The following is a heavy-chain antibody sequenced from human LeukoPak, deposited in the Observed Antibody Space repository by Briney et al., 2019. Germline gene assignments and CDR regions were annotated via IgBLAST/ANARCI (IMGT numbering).Heavy chain of an antibody. V-gene: IGHV4-59*01. CDR3: ARGYDFWSGYGTFDI. CDR1: GGSISSYY. CDR2: IYYSGST. D-gene: IGHD3-3*01. Sequence: PSETLSLTCTVSGGSISSYYWSWIRQPPGKGLEWIGYIYYSGSTNYNPSLKSRVTISVDTSKNQFSLKLSSVTAADTAVYYCARGYDFWSGYGTFDIWGQGTMVTVSS. J-gene: IGHJ3*02.